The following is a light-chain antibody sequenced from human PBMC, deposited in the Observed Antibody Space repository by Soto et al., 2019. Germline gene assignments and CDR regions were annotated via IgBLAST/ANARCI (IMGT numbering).Light chain of an antibody. CDR3: QQYKNFWT. Sequence: EIVMTQSPATLSVSPGERATLSCRASQSVNSNLAWYQQKPGQAPRLVIYGASTRATGIPARFSGSGSGTEFTLTISRLQSEDFAVYYWQQYKNFWTFGQGTKVEIK. CDR1: QSVNSN. CDR2: GAS. J-gene: IGKJ1*01. V-gene: IGKV3-15*01.